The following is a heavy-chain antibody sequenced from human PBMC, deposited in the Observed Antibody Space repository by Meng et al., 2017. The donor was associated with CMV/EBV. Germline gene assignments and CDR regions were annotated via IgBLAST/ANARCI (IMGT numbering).Heavy chain of an antibody. CDR2: IIPILGIA. CDR3: ASKLGVNYYYGMDV. D-gene: IGHD1-7*01. J-gene: IGHJ6*02. V-gene: IGHV1-69*04. Sequence: SVKVSCKASGGTFSSYAISWVRQAPGQGLEWMGRIIPILGIANYAQKFQGRVTITADKSTSTAYMELSSLRSEDTAVYYCASKLGVNYYYGMDVWGQGTTVTVSS. CDR1: GGTFSSYA.